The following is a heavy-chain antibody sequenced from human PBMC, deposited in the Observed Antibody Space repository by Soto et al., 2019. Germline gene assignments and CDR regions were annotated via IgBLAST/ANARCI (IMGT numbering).Heavy chain of an antibody. J-gene: IGHJ4*02. CDR2: INPSGGST. CDR1: GYIFTNQY. V-gene: IGHV1-46*01. CDR3: ARADYYDSSGFYYDC. D-gene: IGHD3-22*01. Sequence: QVQLVQSGAEVKKPGASVKVSCKASGYIFTNQYIHWVRQAPGQGLEWMGIINPSGGSTNYLQKFQGRITMTRDTSTSTVYMELSSLRSENTAVYFCARADYYDSSGFYYDCWGQGTLVTVSS.